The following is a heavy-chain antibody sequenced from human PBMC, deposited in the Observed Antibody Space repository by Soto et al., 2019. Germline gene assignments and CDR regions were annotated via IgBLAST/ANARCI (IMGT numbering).Heavy chain of an antibody. CDR2: IIPIFGTA. CDR3: ARSRDRYSRVGSCAFLGYGMAV. J-gene: IGHJ6*02. D-gene: IGHD2-15*01. Sequence: QVQQVQSGAEVKKPGSSVKVSCKASGGTFSSYAISWVRQAPGQGIEWMGGIIPIFGTANYAQKCQGRVTITADESTSTAYMELSSLRSEDTAVYYCARSRDRYSRVGSCAFLGYGMAVCGQGTTVTVSS. CDR1: GGTFSSYA. V-gene: IGHV1-69*01.